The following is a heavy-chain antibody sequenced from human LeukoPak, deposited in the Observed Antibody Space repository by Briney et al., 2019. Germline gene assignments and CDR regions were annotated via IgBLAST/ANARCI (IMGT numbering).Heavy chain of an antibody. D-gene: IGHD2-15*01. V-gene: IGHV3-23*01. CDR2: ISGSGGST. J-gene: IGHJ4*02. CDR1: GFTFSSYA. CDR3: AKDNYCSGGSCYGAFDY. Sequence: PGGSLRLSCAASGFTFSSYAMSWVRQAPGKGLEWVSAISGSGGSTYYADSVKGRFTISRDNSKNTLYLQMNSLRAEDTAVYYCAKDNYCSGGSCYGAFDYWGQGTLVTASS.